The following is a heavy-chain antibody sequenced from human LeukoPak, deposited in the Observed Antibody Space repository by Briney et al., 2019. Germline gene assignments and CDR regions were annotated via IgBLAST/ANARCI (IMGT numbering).Heavy chain of an antibody. D-gene: IGHD3-3*01. CDR3: ARHLGPRCYDFWSGYNAIDAFDI. V-gene: IGHV4-59*08. J-gene: IGHJ3*02. CDR2: IFDSGDT. Sequence: PSETLSLTCTVSGGSISNYYWSWIRQPPGKGLEWIAYIFDSGDTRYNPSLKSRVTISVDTSKNQFSLKLSSVTAADTAVYYCARHLGPRCYDFWSGYNAIDAFDIWGQGTMVTVSS. CDR1: GGSISNYY.